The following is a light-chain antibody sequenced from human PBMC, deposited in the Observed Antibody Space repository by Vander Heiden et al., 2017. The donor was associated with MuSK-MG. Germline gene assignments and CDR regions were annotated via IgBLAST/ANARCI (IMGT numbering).Light chain of an antibody. J-gene: IGKJ3*01. CDR2: DVS. Sequence: IVLTQSPATLSLSPGERATLSCRASQSVSSFLAWYQQKPGQAPRLLMHDVSVRATGIPARFSGSGSGTDFTLTISSLEPDDFAVYFCQQRSNWPPTFGPGTKVEIQ. CDR1: QSVSSF. CDR3: QQRSNWPPT. V-gene: IGKV3-11*01.